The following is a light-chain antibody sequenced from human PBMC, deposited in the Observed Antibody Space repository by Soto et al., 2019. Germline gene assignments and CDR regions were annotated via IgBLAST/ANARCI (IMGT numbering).Light chain of an antibody. V-gene: IGLV8-61*01. CDR1: SGSVSTNNY. J-gene: IGLJ3*02. Sequence: QAVVTQEPSFSVSPGGTVTLTCALRSGSVSTNNYPSWCQQTPGQAPRTLIFRTNTRSSGVHDRFSGSILGNKAALTITGAQADDESDYYCVLYMGRGIGVFGGGTKVTVL. CDR2: RTN. CDR3: VLYMGRGIGV.